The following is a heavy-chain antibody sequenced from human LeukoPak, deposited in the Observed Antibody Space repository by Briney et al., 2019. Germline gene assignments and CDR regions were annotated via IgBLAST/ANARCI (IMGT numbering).Heavy chain of an antibody. CDR3: ARLVTTPPRLDY. CDR1: GGSFSGYY. CDR2: INHSGST. V-gene: IGHV4-34*01. D-gene: IGHD4-17*01. J-gene: IGHJ4*02. Sequence: PSETLSLTCAVYGGSFSGYYWSWIRQPPGKGLEWIGEINHSGSTNYNPSLKSRVTISVDTSKNQFSLKLSYVTAADTAVYYCARLVTTPPRLDYWGQGTLVTVSS.